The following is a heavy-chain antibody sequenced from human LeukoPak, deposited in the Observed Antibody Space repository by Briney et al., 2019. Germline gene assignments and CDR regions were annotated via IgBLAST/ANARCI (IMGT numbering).Heavy chain of an antibody. CDR1: GFTFNNFG. Sequence: PGGSLRLSCAASGFTFNNFGMHWVRQAPGKGLEWVSFIGYEGVHEYYADSVKGRFTISKDNSKATLYLQMNSLRPEDTAVYYCAKDLHGGYSSDYWGQGTLVTVFS. D-gene: IGHD4-23*01. CDR3: AKDLHGGYSSDY. J-gene: IGHJ4*02. CDR2: IGYEGVHE. V-gene: IGHV3-30*02.